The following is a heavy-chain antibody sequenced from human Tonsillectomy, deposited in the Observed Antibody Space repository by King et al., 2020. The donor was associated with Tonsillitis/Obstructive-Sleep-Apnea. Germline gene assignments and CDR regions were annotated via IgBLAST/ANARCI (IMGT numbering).Heavy chain of an antibody. CDR3: AYGPMAFWSGYFDY. V-gene: IGHV3-30*04. CDR1: GFTFSSYA. CDR2: ISYDGSNK. D-gene: IGHD3-3*01. Sequence: VQLVESGGGVVQPGRSLRLSCAASGFTFSSYAMHWVRQAPGKGLEWVAVISYDGSNKYYADSVKGRFTISRDNSKNTLYLQMNSLRAEGTAVYYCAYGPMAFWSGYFDYWGQGTLVTVSP. J-gene: IGHJ4*02.